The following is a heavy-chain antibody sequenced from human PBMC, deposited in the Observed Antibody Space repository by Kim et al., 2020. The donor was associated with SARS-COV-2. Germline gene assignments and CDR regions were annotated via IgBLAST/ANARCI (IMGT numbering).Heavy chain of an antibody. CDR1: GYAFNSYA. V-gene: IGHV1-18*01. CDR3: ARLGMAVAGDYSYYYGMDV. D-gene: IGHD6-19*01. J-gene: IGHJ6*02. Sequence: SVKVSCKASGYAFNSYAISWVRQAPGQRLEWVGWISVYNGNTKYAQKFQGRVTMTTDTSTGIAYMELRSLRPDDTAMYYCARLGMAVAGDYSYYYGMDVWGQGTTVTVSS. CDR2: ISVYNGNT.